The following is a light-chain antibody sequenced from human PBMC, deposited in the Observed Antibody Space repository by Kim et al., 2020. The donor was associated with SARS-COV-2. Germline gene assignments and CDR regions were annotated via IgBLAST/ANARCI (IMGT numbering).Light chain of an antibody. CDR2: EDN. J-gene: IGLJ3*02. Sequence: VTISRARGSGGIPSNFWKWHQRPPGGSPTTVIYEDNQRPSGVPDRFSGSIDSSSNSASLTISGLKTEDEADYYCQSYDSSNWVFGGGTQLTVL. CDR1: SGGIPSNF. V-gene: IGLV6-57*01. CDR3: QSYDSSNWV.